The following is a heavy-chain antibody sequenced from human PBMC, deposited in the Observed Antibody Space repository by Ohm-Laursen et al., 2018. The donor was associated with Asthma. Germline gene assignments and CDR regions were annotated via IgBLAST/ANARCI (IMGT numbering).Heavy chain of an antibody. Sequence: SSVKVSCKASGGTLSSYAISWVRQAPGQGLEWMGGILPIFDTANYVQKFQGRVTITADKSTSTAYMELSSLRSEDTAVYYCAREVRTVVTPYYYYGMDVWGQGTTVTVSS. CDR2: ILPIFDTA. V-gene: IGHV1-69*06. D-gene: IGHD4-23*01. J-gene: IGHJ6*02. CDR1: GGTLSSYA. CDR3: AREVRTVVTPYYYYGMDV.